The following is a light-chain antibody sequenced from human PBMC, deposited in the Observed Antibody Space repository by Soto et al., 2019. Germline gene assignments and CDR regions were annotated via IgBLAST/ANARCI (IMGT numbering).Light chain of an antibody. CDR2: EVS. CDR1: SSDVGDYNY. CDR3: SSSITNNIVV. J-gene: IGLJ2*01. Sequence: QSVLTQPASVSGSPGQSITISCTGTSSDVGDYNYVSWYQQHPGKAPKLIIYEVSHRLSGVSNRFSGSKSGHTASLTISGLQEDDEADYYCSSSITNNIVVVGGGTKLTVL. V-gene: IGLV2-14*01.